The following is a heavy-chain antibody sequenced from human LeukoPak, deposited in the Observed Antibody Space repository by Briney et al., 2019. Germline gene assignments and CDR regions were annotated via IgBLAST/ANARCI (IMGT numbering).Heavy chain of an antibody. V-gene: IGHV1-18*01. D-gene: IGHD3-9*01. CDR1: GYTFTSYG. Sequence: GASVTVSCKASGYTFTSYGISWVRQAPGQGLEWMGWISAYNGNTNYAQKLQGRVTMTTDTSTSTAYMELRSLRSDDTAVYYCARDRNYDILTGYYPGLDYWGQGTLVTVSS. CDR2: ISAYNGNT. CDR3: ARDRNYDILTGYYPGLDY. J-gene: IGHJ4*02.